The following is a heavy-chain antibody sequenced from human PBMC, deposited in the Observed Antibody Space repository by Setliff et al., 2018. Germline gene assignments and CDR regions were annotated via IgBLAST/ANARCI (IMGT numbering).Heavy chain of an antibody. Sequence: SISSGGYYWTWLRQPAGKALEWIGHISPSGSTTYNPSLKSRVTISPDTSKNHFSLKVNSVTAADTALYYCARSPSSGAYWNPRPFYSDYWGQGTLVTVSS. CDR3: ARSPSSGAYWNPRPFYSDY. J-gene: IGHJ4*02. CDR1: SISSGGYY. CDR2: ISPSGST. D-gene: IGHD1-26*01. V-gene: IGHV4-61*09.